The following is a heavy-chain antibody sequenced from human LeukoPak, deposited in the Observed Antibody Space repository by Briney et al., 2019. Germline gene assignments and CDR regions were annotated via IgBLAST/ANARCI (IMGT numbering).Heavy chain of an antibody. D-gene: IGHD3-22*01. CDR3: AGENPYYDSGGYFRFDP. Sequence: GGSLRLSCAASGLTFSSFWMHWVRQAPGKGLVWVSGINSDGSSTTYADSVKGRFTISRDNAKNTLYLQMNSLRAEDTAVYYCAGENPYYDSGGYFRFDPWGQGTLVTVSS. CDR2: INSDGSST. V-gene: IGHV3-74*01. J-gene: IGHJ5*02. CDR1: GLTFSSFW.